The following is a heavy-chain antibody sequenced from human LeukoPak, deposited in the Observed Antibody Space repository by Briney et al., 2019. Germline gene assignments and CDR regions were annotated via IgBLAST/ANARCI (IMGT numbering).Heavy chain of an antibody. D-gene: IGHD3-10*01. J-gene: IGHJ5*02. V-gene: IGHV4-30-4*08. CDR2: IYYSGST. CDR3: ARIEPLLLWFGANWFDP. Sequence: SQTLSLTCTVSGGSISSGDYYWSWIRQPPGKGLEWIGYIYYSGSTYYNPSLKSRVTISVDTSKNQFSLKLSSVTAADTAVYYCARIEPLLLWFGANWFDPWGQGTLVTVSS. CDR1: GGSISSGDYY.